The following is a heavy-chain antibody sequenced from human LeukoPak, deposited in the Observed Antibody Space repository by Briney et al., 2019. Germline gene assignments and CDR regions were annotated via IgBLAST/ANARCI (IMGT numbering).Heavy chain of an antibody. V-gene: IGHV4-59*01. CDR2: IYYGGST. Sequence: KPSETLSLTCTVSGGSISSYYWSWIRQPPGKGLEWIGYIYYGGSTNYNPSLKSRVTISVDTSKNQFSLKLSSVTAADTAVYYCARVDFTMVRGVPLPYAFDIWGQGTMVTVSS. CDR1: GGSISSYY. CDR3: ARVDFTMVRGVPLPYAFDI. D-gene: IGHD3-10*01. J-gene: IGHJ3*02.